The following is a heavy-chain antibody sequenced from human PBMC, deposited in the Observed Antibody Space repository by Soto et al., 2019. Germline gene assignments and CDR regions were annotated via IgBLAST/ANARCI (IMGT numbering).Heavy chain of an antibody. Sequence: PSETLSLTCTVSGGSIGGYYWSWIRQPAGKGLEWIGRIYTSGSTNYNPSLKSRVTMSVDTSKNQFSLKLSSVTAADTAVYYCARALGSVRTGFSSWYRDYYGMDVWGQGTTVTVSS. CDR2: IYTSGST. CDR3: ARALGSVRTGFSSWYRDYYGMDV. D-gene: IGHD6-13*01. J-gene: IGHJ6*02. V-gene: IGHV4-4*07. CDR1: GGSIGGYY.